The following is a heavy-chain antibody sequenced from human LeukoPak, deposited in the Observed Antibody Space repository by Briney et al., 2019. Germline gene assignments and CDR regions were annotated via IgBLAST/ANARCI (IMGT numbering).Heavy chain of an antibody. V-gene: IGHV3-66*02. J-gene: IGHJ3*02. D-gene: IGHD3-3*01. CDR2: IYSGGST. CDR3: ASRSPSRTYDFWSGYYLHDAFDI. CDR1: GFTVSSNY. Sequence: PGGSLILSCDASGFTVSSNYMSWVRQPPGRGLEGVSVIYSGGSTYYADSVKGRFTISRDNSKNTLYLQMNSLRAEDTAVYYCASRSPSRTYDFWSGYYLHDAFDIWGQGTMVTVSS.